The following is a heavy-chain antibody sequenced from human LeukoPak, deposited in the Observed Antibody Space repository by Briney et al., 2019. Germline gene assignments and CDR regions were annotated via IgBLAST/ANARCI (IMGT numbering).Heavy chain of an antibody. CDR2: IYYSGNT. D-gene: IGHD1-1*01. CDR3: ARAYAGYASRFDY. CDR1: GGSISSSSYY. Sequence: SETLSLTCSVSGGSISSSSYYWGWIREPPGKGLEWIGSIYYSGNTYNNPSLKSRVTVSVDTSKNQFSLKLSSVIEADTAVYYCARAYAGYASRFDYWGQGILVTVSS. J-gene: IGHJ4*02. V-gene: IGHV4-39*07.